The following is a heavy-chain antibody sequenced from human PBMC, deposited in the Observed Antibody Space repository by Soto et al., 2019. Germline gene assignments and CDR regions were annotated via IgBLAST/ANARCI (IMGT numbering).Heavy chain of an antibody. CDR3: ARDRRHGYNFDY. CDR1: GFTFSSYS. CDR2: ISSSNSYI. D-gene: IGHD5-12*01. V-gene: IGHV3-21*01. Sequence: PGGSLRLSCAASGFTFSSYSMNWVRQAPGKGLEWVSSISSSNSYIYYADSVKGRFAISRDNAKNSLYLQMNSLRAEDTAVYYCARDRRHGYNFDYWGQGTLVTVSS. J-gene: IGHJ4*02.